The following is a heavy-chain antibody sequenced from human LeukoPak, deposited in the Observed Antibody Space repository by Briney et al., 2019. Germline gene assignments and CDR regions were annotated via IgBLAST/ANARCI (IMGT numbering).Heavy chain of an antibody. CDR3: ARGYGYCSGGSCSYFDY. CDR1: GFTFDDYG. Sequence: GRSLRLSCAASGFTFDDYGMSWVRQAPGKGLEWVSGINWNGGSTGYADSVKGRFTISRDNAKNSLYLQMNSLRAEDTALYYCARGYGYCSGGSCSYFDYWGQGTLVTVSS. J-gene: IGHJ4*02. D-gene: IGHD2-15*01. V-gene: IGHV3-20*04. CDR2: INWNGGST.